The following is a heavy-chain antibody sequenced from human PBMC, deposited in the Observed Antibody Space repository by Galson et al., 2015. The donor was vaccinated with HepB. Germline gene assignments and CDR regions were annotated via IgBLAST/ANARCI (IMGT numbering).Heavy chain of an antibody. CDR3: ARGERYSSGWYAVPYYYGMDV. D-gene: IGHD6-19*01. Sequence: SVKVSCKASGGTFSSYAISWVRQAPGQGLEWMGGIIPIFGTANYAQKFQGRVTITADKSTSTAYMELSSLRSEDTAVYYCARGERYSSGWYAVPYYYGMDVWSQGTTVTVSS. V-gene: IGHV1-69*06. CDR1: GGTFSSYA. CDR2: IIPIFGTA. J-gene: IGHJ6*02.